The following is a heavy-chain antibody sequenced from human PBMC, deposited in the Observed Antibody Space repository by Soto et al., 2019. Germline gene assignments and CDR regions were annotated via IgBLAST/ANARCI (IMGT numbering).Heavy chain of an antibody. V-gene: IGHV1-46*02. J-gene: IGHJ6*02. CDR2: INPRGGST. D-gene: IGHD2-15*01. Sequence: ASVKVSCKASGYTLNTYYMHWVRQAPGQGPEWMGIINPRGGSTTYEQNFQDRVTMTRDTSSSTVYMELSSLRSEDTAVYYCARGGGFSPYYYNLDVWGQGTTVTVSS. CDR1: GYTLNTYY. CDR3: ARGGGFSPYYYNLDV.